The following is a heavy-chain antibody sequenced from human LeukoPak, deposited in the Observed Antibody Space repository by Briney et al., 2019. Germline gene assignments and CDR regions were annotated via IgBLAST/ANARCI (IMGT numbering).Heavy chain of an antibody. V-gene: IGHV4-34*01. J-gene: IGHJ5*02. CDR2: INHSGST. D-gene: IGHD2-2*01. Sequence: SETLSLTCTVYGGSFSDYYWSWIRQSPGKGLEWIGEINHSGSTNYNPYLKSRVTISVDTSKNQFSLKLNSVTAADTAVYYCASCSSTSWYAGDWFDPWGQGTLVTVSS. CDR1: GGSFSDYY. CDR3: ASCSSTSWYAGDWFDP.